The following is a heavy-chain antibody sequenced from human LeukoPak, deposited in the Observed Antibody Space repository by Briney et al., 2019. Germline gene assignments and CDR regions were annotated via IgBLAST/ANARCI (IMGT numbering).Heavy chain of an antibody. Sequence: PSETLSLTCTVSGGSISSYYWSWIRQPPGKGLEWIGYIYNRGSTNYNPSLKSRVTISVDTSKNQFSLKLRSVTAADTAVYYCARDRPGIAVAGDAFDTWGQGTMVTVSS. V-gene: IGHV4-59*01. J-gene: IGHJ3*02. CDR2: IYNRGST. CDR1: GGSISSYY. CDR3: ARDRPGIAVAGDAFDT. D-gene: IGHD6-19*01.